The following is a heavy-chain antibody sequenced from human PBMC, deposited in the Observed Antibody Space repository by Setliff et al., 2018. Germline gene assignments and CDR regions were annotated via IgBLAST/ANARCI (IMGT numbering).Heavy chain of an antibody. CDR3: ARDRGSGSYFLRYFDY. CDR2: ISSSSSTI. V-gene: IGHV3-48*01. Sequence: GGSLRLSCAASGFTFSSYGMNWVRQAPGKGLEWVSYISSSSSTIYYADSVKGRFTISRDNAKNSLYLQMNSLRAEDTAVYYCARDRGSGSYFLRYFDYWGQGTLVTVSS. J-gene: IGHJ4*02. D-gene: IGHD1-26*01. CDR1: GFTFSSYG.